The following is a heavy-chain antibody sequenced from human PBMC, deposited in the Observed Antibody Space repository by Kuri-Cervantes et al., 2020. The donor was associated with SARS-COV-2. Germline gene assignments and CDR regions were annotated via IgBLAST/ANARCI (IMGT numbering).Heavy chain of an antibody. CDR3: ARDPPSPYCSGGSCRTDI. D-gene: IGHD2-15*01. Sequence: GESLKISCAASGFTFSSYSMNWVRQAPRKGLEWVSSISSSSSYIYYADSVKGRFTISRDNAKNSLYLQMNSPRAEDTAVYYCARDPPSPYCSGGSCRTDIWGQGTTVTVSS. CDR1: GFTFSSYS. V-gene: IGHV3-21*01. CDR2: ISSSSSYI. J-gene: IGHJ6*02.